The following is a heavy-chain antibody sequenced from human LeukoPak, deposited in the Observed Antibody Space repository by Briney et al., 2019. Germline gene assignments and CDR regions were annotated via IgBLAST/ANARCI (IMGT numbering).Heavy chain of an antibody. D-gene: IGHD3-22*01. V-gene: IGHV3-23*01. J-gene: IGHJ4*02. CDR2: ISRSGVTT. CDR1: GFTFSSYA. CDR3: ARDPGWLLLRISSYFDY. Sequence: GGSLRLSCAASGFTFSSYAMSWVRQAPGKGLEWVSAISRSGVTTYYADSVKGRFTISRDNAKNSLYLQMNSLRAEDTAVYYCARDPGWLLLRISSYFDYWGQGTLVTVSS.